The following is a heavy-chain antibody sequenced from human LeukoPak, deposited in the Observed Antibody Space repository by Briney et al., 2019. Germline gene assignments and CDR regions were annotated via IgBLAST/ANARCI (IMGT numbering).Heavy chain of an antibody. CDR1: GYTFTSYG. CDR3: ARGYCSSTSCYLGVVRYYGMDV. V-gene: IGHV1-18*01. CDR2: ISAYNGNT. J-gene: IGHJ6*02. D-gene: IGHD2-2*01. Sequence: GASVKVSCKASGYTFTSYGISWVRQAPGQGLEWMGWISAYNGNTNYAQKLQGRVTMTTDTSTSTAYMELRSLRSDDTAVYYCARGYCSSTSCYLGVVRYYGMDVWGQGTTVTVSS.